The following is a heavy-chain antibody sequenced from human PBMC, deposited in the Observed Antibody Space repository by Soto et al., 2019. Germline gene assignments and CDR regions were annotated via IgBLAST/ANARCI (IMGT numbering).Heavy chain of an antibody. D-gene: IGHD3-3*01. J-gene: IGHJ6*02. CDR3: ARSRRGWYFGVVIIEDYGMDV. CDR1: GYTFTGYY. CDR2: INPNSGGT. Sequence: GASVKVSCKASGYTFTGYYMHWVRQAPGQGLEWMGWINPNSGGTNYAQKFQGWVTMTRDTSISTAYMELSRLRSDDTAVYYCARSRRGWYFGVVIIEDYGMDVWGQGTTVTVSS. V-gene: IGHV1-2*04.